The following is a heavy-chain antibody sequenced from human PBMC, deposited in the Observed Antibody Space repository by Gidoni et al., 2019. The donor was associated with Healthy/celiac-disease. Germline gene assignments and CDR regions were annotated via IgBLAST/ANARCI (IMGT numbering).Heavy chain of an antibody. V-gene: IGHV4-59*01. CDR3: ASSILTGYYPFDY. CDR1: AGSISSYY. CDR2: IYYSGST. Sequence: QVQLQESGPGLVKPSETLSLTCTVSAGSISSYYWSWIRQPPGKGLEWIGYIYYSGSTNYNPSLKSRVTISVDTSKNQFSLKLSAVTAADTAVYYCASSILTGYYPFDYWGQGTLVTVSS. J-gene: IGHJ4*02. D-gene: IGHD3-9*01.